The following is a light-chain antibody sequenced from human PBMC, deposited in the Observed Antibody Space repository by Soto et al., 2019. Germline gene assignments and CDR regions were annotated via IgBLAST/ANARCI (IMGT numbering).Light chain of an antibody. CDR1: QSVLYSSYNKNY. Sequence: DIVMTQSPDSLAVSLGERATINCKSSQSVLYSSYNKNYLAWYQQKPGQPLKLLISWASARESGVPDRFTGSGSGTDFTLTISSLQAEDVAVYYCQQYYTTPVGVGQGTKVDIK. J-gene: IGKJ1*01. CDR2: WAS. V-gene: IGKV4-1*01. CDR3: QQYYTTPVG.